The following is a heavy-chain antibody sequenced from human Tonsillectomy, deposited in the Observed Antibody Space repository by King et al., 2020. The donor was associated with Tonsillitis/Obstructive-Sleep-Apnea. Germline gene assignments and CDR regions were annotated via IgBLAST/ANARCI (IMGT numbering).Heavy chain of an antibody. V-gene: IGHV4-39*07. D-gene: IGHD1-26*01. Sequence: QLQESGPGLVKPSENLSLTCTVSGGSISSSSYHWGWIRQPPGKGLEWIGSIYYTGSTYYNPSLKSRVTISVDTSNNQFSLKLSSVTAADTAVYYCAREWESGSYQNWGQGTLVTVSS. CDR2: IYYTGST. CDR3: AREWESGSYQN. J-gene: IGHJ4*02. CDR1: GGSISSSSYH.